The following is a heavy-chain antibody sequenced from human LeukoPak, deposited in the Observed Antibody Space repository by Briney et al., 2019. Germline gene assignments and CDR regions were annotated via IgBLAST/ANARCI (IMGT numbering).Heavy chain of an antibody. D-gene: IGHD2-2*01. CDR1: GSNFSNYA. CDR2: VTGSTSNT. V-gene: IGHV3-23*01. Sequence: QPGGSLRLSCAASGSNFSNYAMTWVRQAPGKGLEWVSAVTGSTSNTFYADSAKGRFTISRDNSKNMLYLEMNSLRVEDTAIYYCAKDRSSSTSCSNYWGRGTLVTVSS. CDR3: AKDRSSSTSCSNY. J-gene: IGHJ4*02.